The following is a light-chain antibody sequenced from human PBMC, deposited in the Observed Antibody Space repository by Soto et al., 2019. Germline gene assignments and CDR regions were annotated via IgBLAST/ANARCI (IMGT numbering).Light chain of an antibody. Sequence: DIVLTQSPLSLPVIPGEPASISCRSSQSLLHSNGHNHLTWYLQKPGQSPQLLIYLGSNRASGVPDRFSGSGSGTDFTLNISRVEAEDVGIYYCKQGLQMPLTFGGGTKVEIK. V-gene: IGKV2-28*01. J-gene: IGKJ4*01. CDR1: QSLLHSNGHNH. CDR3: KQGLQMPLT. CDR2: LGS.